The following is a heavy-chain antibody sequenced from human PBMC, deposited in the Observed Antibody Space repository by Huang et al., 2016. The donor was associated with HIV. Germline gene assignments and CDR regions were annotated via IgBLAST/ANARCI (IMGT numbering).Heavy chain of an antibody. D-gene: IGHD3-3*01. V-gene: IGHV3-23*01. CDR3: AKHLGGRRGFTFIVLFGAFDM. CDR2: TTASGDST. Sequence: RLSCTASGFTFGSYAMNWVRQAPGKGLEWVSGTTASGDSTYYAKSVKGRFTISRDNSKNTLYLQMNSLRAEDTALYYCAKHLGGRRGFTFIVLFGAFDMWGQGTMVTVSS. J-gene: IGHJ3*02. CDR1: GFTFGSYA.